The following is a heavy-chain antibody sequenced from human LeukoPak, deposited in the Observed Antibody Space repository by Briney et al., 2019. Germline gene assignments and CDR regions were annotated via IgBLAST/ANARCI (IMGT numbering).Heavy chain of an antibody. CDR2: ISSSGSTI. D-gene: IGHD2-15*01. CDR1: GFTFSYFY. Sequence: GGSLRLSCAASGFTFSYFYMSWIRQAPGKGLEWVSYISSSGSTIFYADSVKGRFTISRDNAKNSLYLQMNSLRAEDTAVYYCARSVVAATETFDYWGQGTLVTVSS. CDR3: ARSVVAATETFDY. J-gene: IGHJ4*02. V-gene: IGHV3-11*04.